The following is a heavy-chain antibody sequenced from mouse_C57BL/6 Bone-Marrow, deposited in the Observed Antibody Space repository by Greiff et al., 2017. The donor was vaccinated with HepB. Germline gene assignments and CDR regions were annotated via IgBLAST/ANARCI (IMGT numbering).Heavy chain of an antibody. J-gene: IGHJ2*01. V-gene: IGHV1-81*01. CDR1: GYTFTSYG. CDR3: GGYYTEDYFDY. CDR2: IYPRSGNT. D-gene: IGHD2-12*01. Sequence: VKLVESGAELARPGASVKLSCKASGYTFTSYGISWVKQRTGQGLEWIGEIYPRSGNTYYNEKFKGKATLTADKSSSTAYMELRSLTSEDSAVYFCGGYYTEDYFDYWGQGTTLTVSS.